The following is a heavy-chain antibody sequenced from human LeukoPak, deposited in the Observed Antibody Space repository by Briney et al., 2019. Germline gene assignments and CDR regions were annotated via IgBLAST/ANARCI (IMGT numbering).Heavy chain of an antibody. CDR3: AKGSYGDFARGCFDY. D-gene: IGHD4-17*01. CDR2: ISYDGSNK. Sequence: GGSLRLSCAASGFTFSSYAMHWVRQAPGKGLEWVAVISYDGSNKYYADSVKGRFTISRDNSKNTLYLQMNSLRAEDTAVYYCAKGSYGDFARGCFDYWGQGTLVTVSS. CDR1: GFTFSSYA. J-gene: IGHJ4*02. V-gene: IGHV3-30-3*01.